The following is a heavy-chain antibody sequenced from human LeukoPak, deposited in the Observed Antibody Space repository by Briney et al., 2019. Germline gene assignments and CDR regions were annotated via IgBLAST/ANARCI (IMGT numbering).Heavy chain of an antibody. D-gene: IGHD1-26*01. V-gene: IGHV4-30-4*08. J-gene: IGHJ5*02. CDR2: IYYSGST. Sequence: SETLSLTCTVSGGSISSGDYYWSWIRQPPGKGLEWIGYIYYSGSTYYNPSLKSRVTISVDTSKNQFSLKLGSVTAADTAVYYCARGVDSGDNNWFDPWGQGTLVTVSS. CDR1: GGSISSGDYY. CDR3: ARGVDSGDNNWFDP.